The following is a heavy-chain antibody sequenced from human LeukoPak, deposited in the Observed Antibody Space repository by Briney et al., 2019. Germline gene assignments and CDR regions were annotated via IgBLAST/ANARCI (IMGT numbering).Heavy chain of an antibody. CDR2: INTNTGNP. CDR1: GYTFTSYA. D-gene: IGHD2-2*01. V-gene: IGHV7-4-1*02. CDR3: ARRDSSTLDYYYYYGMDV. J-gene: IGHJ6*02. Sequence: ASVKVSCKASGYTFTSYAMNWVRQAPGQGLEWMGWINTNTGNPTYAQGFTGRFVFSLDTSVSTAYLQISSLKAEDTAVYYYARRDSSTLDYYYYYGMDVWGQGTTVTVSS.